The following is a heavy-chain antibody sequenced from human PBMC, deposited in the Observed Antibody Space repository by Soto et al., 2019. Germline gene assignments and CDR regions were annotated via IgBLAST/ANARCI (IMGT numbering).Heavy chain of an antibody. J-gene: IGHJ6*02. Sequence: PGGSLRLSCAAFGFTFSDYYMSWIRQAPGKGLEWVSCISSSSSHTNYADSVKGRFTISRDNADNSLYLQMNSLSAEDTAVYYCVREAAAAATYYYYGMDVWGQGPTVTV. D-gene: IGHD6-13*01. CDR3: VREAAAAATYYYYGMDV. CDR2: ISSSSSHT. V-gene: IGHV3-11*05. CDR1: GFTFSDYY.